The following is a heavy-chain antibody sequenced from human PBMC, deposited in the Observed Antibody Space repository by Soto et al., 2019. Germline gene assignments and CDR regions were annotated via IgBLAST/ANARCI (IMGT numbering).Heavy chain of an antibody. Sequence: EVQLLESGGALVQPGGSLRVSCAASGFTFSSYAMNWVRQAPGKGLEWVSAISGSGTSTYYADSVEGRFVISRDNSKNTLYLQMTSLRAEDTAVYYCAKDVSYGDPFVYWGQGTQVTVSS. J-gene: IGHJ4*02. D-gene: IGHD4-17*01. CDR1: GFTFSSYA. CDR3: AKDVSYGDPFVY. CDR2: ISGSGTST. V-gene: IGHV3-23*01.